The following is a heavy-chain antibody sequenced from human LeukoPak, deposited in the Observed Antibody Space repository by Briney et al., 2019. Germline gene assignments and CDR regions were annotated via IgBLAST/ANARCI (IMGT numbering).Heavy chain of an antibody. J-gene: IGHJ5*02. Sequence: KPSETLSLTCTVSGGSISGYSWSWIRQPPGRGLEWIGYIYYSGDTNYNPSLKSRVTISVDTSKNQLSLKLSSVTTADTAVYYCARGPYGSGISNWFDPWGQGTLVTVSS. CDR3: ARGPYGSGISNWFDP. CDR1: GGSISGYS. CDR2: IYYSGDT. V-gene: IGHV4-59*01. D-gene: IGHD3-10*01.